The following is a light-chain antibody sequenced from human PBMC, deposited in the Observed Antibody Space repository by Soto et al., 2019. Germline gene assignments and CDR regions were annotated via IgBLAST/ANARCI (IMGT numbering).Light chain of an antibody. V-gene: IGLV1-40*01. CDR3: QSYDSSLSGSV. CDR1: SSNIGAGYD. J-gene: IGLJ2*01. Sequence: QSVLTQPPSVSGAPGQRVTISCTGSSSNIGAGYDVHWYQQLPGTAPRLLIYGNSNRPSGVPDRFSGSKSGTSASLAITGLHAEDEAYYSCQSYDSSLSGSVFGGGTKVTVL. CDR2: GNS.